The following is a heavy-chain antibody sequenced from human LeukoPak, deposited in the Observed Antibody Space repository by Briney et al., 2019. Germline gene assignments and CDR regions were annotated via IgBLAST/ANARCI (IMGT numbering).Heavy chain of an antibody. D-gene: IGHD4-17*01. V-gene: IGHV4-59*01. CDR2: IYYSGST. CDR3: ARAVAYGDYAIDY. CDR1: GGSISSYY. Sequence: SETLSLTCTVSGGSISSYYWSWIRQPPGKGLEWIGYIYYSGSTNYNPSLKSRVTISVDTSENQFSLKLSSVTAADTAVYYCARAVAYGDYAIDYWGQGTLVTVSS. J-gene: IGHJ4*02.